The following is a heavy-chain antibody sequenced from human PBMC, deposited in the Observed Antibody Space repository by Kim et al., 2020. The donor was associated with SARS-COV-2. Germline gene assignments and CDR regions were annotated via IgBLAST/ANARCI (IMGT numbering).Heavy chain of an antibody. J-gene: IGHJ4*02. CDR1: GFTFSSYS. Sequence: GGSLRLSCAASGFTFSSYSMNWVRQAPGKGLEWVSSISSSSSYIYYADSVKGRFTISRDNAKNSLYLQMNSLRAEDTAVYYCARGTGGRLGYFDYWGQGTLVTVSS. V-gene: IGHV3-21*01. D-gene: IGHD7-27*01. CDR3: ARGTGGRLGYFDY. CDR2: ISSSSSYI.